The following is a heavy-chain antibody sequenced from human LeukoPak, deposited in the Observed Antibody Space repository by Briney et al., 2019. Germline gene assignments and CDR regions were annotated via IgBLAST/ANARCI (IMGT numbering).Heavy chain of an antibody. V-gene: IGHV3-23*01. Sequence: GGSLRLSCAASGFTFSSYEMNWVRQAPGKGLEWVSAISGSGGSTYYADSVKGRFTISRDNSKNTLYLQMNSLRAEDTAVYYCAKYSRGWYRVYFDYWGQGTLVTVSS. CDR3: AKYSRGWYRVYFDY. D-gene: IGHD6-19*01. CDR1: GFTFSSYE. J-gene: IGHJ4*02. CDR2: ISGSGGST.